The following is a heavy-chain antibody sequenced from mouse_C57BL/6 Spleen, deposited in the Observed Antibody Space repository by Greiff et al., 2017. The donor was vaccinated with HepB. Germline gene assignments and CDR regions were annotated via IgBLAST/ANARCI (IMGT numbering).Heavy chain of an antibody. V-gene: IGHV1-26*01. Sequence: VQLQQSGPELVKPGASVKISCKASGYTFTDYYMNWVKQSHGKSLEWIGDINPNNGGTSYNQKFKGKATLTVDKSSSTAYMELRSLTSEDSAVYYCARGIYYYGSIMDDWGQGTSVTVSS. CDR2: INPNNGGT. D-gene: IGHD1-1*01. J-gene: IGHJ4*01. CDR3: ARGIYYYGSIMDD. CDR1: GYTFTDYY.